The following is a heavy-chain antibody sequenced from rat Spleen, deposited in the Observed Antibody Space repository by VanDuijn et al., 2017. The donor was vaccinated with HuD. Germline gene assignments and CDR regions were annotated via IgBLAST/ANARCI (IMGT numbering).Heavy chain of an antibody. CDR3: TTGWLFSY. CDR1: GFTFSNYY. CDR2: ISAGGGST. V-gene: IGHV5-27*01. D-gene: IGHD1-12*03. J-gene: IGHJ3*01. Sequence: EVQLVESGGGLVQPGRSLKLSCAASGFTFSNYYMAWVRQAPTKGLEWVAYISAGGGSTYYRDSVKGRFTISRDNAKSTLSLQMNILRSEDTATYFCTTGWLFSYWGQGTLVTVSS.